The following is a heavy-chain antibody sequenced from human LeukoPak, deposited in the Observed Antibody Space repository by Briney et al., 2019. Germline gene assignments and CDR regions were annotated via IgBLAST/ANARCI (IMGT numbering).Heavy chain of an antibody. D-gene: IGHD1-14*01. CDR3: AKVTGRDYYYYGMDV. V-gene: IGHV3-74*01. Sequence: GGSLRLSCAASGFTFKDYWMHWVRQAPGKGLVWVARIISDGSSASYADSVKGRFTISRDNSKNTLYLQMNSLRAEDTAVYYCAKVTGRDYYYYGMDVWGQGTTVTVSS. CDR2: IISDGSSA. CDR1: GFTFKDYW. J-gene: IGHJ6*02.